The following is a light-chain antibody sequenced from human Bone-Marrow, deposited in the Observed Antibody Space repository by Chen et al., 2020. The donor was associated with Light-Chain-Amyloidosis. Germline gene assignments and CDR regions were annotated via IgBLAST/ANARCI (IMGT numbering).Light chain of an antibody. CDR2: DTI. CDR1: TGHVTSSQF. J-gene: IGLJ3*02. CDR3: FLSYSGAWV. Sequence: QAVVTQEPSLAVSPGGTVTLTCGSSTGHVTSSQFPYWFQQKAGQAPRTLIYDTINKQPWTPARFSAALLGGKAALTLSGALPEDEADDYCFLSYSGAWVFGGGTRLTVL. V-gene: IGLV7-46*01.